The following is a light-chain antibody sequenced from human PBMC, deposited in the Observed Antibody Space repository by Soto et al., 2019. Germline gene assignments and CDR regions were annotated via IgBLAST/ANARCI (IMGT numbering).Light chain of an antibody. CDR2: LGS. Sequence: DIVMTQSPLSLPVTPGEPASISCRSSQSLLHSNGYNYLDWYLQKPGQSPQLLIYLGSSRASGVPDRFSGSGSGTDFTLKISRVEAEDVGVYYCMQTLQTPYTFAQGTKLEIK. V-gene: IGKV2-28*01. J-gene: IGKJ2*01. CDR3: MQTLQTPYT. CDR1: QSLLHSNGYNY.